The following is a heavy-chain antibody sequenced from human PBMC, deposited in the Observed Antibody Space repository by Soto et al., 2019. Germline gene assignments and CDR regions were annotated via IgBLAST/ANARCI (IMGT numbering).Heavy chain of an antibody. Sequence: EVRLVQSGGGLVQPGGSLRLSCAASLFIVSDNYMSWVRQAPGKGLEWVSLIYCGGGTDYAESVKGRFTISRDNSKNTLYLQMNSLKAEDTGIYYCATRMTTAPYWGQGTVVTVSS. D-gene: IGHD4-17*01. CDR3: ATRMTTAPY. J-gene: IGHJ4*02. CDR1: LFIVSDNY. CDR2: IYCGGGT. V-gene: IGHV3-66*01.